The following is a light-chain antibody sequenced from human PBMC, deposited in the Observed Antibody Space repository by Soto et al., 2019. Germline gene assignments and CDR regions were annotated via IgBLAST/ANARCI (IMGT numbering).Light chain of an antibody. CDR3: QQYNSWPIT. CDR2: GAS. Sequence: EIVMTQSPATLSVSPGERATLSCRASQSFSSNLAWYQQKPGQAPRLLIYGASTRATGIPARFSGGGSGTEFTLTTSSLQSADFAVYYCQQYNSWPITFGQGTRLEIK. V-gene: IGKV3-15*01. J-gene: IGKJ5*01. CDR1: QSFSSN.